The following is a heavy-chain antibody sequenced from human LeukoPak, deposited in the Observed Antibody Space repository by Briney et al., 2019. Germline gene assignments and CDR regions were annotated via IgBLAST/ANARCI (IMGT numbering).Heavy chain of an antibody. CDR2: IIPIFGTA. V-gene: IGHV1-69*05. CDR1: GGTFSSYA. Sequence: GASVKVSCKASGGTFSSYAISWVRQAPGQGLEWMGGIIPIFGTANYAQKFLGRVTITTDESTSTAYMELSSLRSEDTAVYYCARGYYDSSGYSDYYYYYMDVWGKGTTVTVSS. D-gene: IGHD3-22*01. CDR3: ARGYYDSSGYSDYYYYYMDV. J-gene: IGHJ6*03.